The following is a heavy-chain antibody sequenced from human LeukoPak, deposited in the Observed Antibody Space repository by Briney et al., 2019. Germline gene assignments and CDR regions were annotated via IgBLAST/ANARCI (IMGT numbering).Heavy chain of an antibody. Sequence: ASVKVSCKASGYTFTSYDINWVRQATGQGLEWMGWMNPNSGNTGYAQKFQGRVTITRNTSISTAYMELSSLRSEDTAVHYCARGPFYDSSGYYFDYWGQGTLVTVSS. CDR1: GYTFTSYD. CDR2: MNPNSGNT. J-gene: IGHJ4*02. V-gene: IGHV1-8*03. D-gene: IGHD3-22*01. CDR3: ARGPFYDSSGYYFDY.